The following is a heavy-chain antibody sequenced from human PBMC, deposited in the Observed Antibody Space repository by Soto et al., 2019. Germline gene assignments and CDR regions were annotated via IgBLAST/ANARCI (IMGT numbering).Heavy chain of an antibody. Sequence: EVQLLESGGGLVQPGGSLRLSCAASGFTFSSYAMSWVRQAPGKGLEWVSAISGSGGSTYYADSVKGRFTISRDNSKNTLYLQMNSLRAEDTAVYYCAKMGGYCYGFGYDAFDIWGQGTMVTVSS. V-gene: IGHV3-23*01. CDR3: AKMGGYCYGFGYDAFDI. CDR2: ISGSGGST. J-gene: IGHJ3*02. CDR1: GFTFSSYA. D-gene: IGHD5-18*01.